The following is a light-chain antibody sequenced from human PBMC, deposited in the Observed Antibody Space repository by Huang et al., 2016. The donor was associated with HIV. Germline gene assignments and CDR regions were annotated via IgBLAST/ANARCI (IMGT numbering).Light chain of an antibody. Sequence: ITYRENKEIYNELNWYKEKRGKASQTLNYDAYNLVTGVPLKFSGSGSGTDFTFTISSLQPEDVATYYCQKYDNIPPSRFTFGPGTKVDIK. V-gene: IGKV1-33*01. CDR1: KEIYNE. CDR2: DAY. CDR3: QKYDNIPPSRFT. J-gene: IGKJ3*01.